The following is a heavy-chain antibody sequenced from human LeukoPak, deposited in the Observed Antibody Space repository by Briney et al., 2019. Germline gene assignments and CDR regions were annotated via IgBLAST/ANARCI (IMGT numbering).Heavy chain of an antibody. J-gene: IGHJ4*02. V-gene: IGHV3-7*01. D-gene: IGHD1-26*01. CDR2: IQQDGSEK. CDR3: ARDTSGGLVGAPDY. Sequence: GGSLRLSCAASGFTFSNYWMSWVRQAPGKGLEWVANIQQDGSEKYYVDSVKGRFTISRDNAKNSLYLQLNSLRAKDTAVYYCARDTSGGLVGAPDYWGQGTLVTVSS. CDR1: GFTFSNYW.